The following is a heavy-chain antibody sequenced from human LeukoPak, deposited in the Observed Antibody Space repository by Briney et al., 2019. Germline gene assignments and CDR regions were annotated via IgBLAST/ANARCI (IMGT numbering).Heavy chain of an antibody. CDR2: INHSGST. CDR1: GGSFSGYY. J-gene: IGHJ6*03. CDR3: ARLTKNDSGSFRFGKKKRGYMDV. D-gene: IGHD3-10*01. V-gene: IGHV4-34*01. Sequence: SETLSLTCAVYGGSFSGYYWSWIRQPPGKGLEWIGEINHSGSTNYNPSLRSRVTISVDTSKNQFSLKLSSVTAADTAVYYCARLTKNDSGSFRFGKKKRGYMDVWGKGTTVTISS.